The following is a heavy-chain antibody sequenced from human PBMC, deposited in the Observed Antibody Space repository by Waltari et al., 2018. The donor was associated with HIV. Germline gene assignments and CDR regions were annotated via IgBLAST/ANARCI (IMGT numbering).Heavy chain of an antibody. CDR3: TSTGGGITDY. V-gene: IGHV3-15*01. Sequence: EVQLVESGGGLVKPGESLRLSCAASGFTPTNAWMSWVRQAPGKGLEWVGRIKSEDDGGTTDYAAPVKGRFTISRDDSKKALYLQMNSLKTEDTALYYCTSTGGGITDYWGQGTLVTVSS. CDR2: IKSEDDGGTT. D-gene: IGHD2-15*01. J-gene: IGHJ4*02. CDR1: GFTPTNAW.